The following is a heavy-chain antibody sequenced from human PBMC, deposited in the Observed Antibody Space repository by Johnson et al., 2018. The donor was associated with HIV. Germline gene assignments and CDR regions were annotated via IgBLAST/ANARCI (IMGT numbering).Heavy chain of an antibody. V-gene: IGHV3-9*01. J-gene: IGHJ3*02. D-gene: IGHD2-21*01. CDR1: GFTFDDYA. CDR3: AKSPQGIATPDAFDI. Sequence: EVQLVESGGGLVQPGRSLRLSCAASGFTFDDYAMHWVRQAPGKGLEWVSGISWNSGSIGYADSVKGRFTISRDNSKNTLYLQMNSLRAEDTAVYYCAKSPQGIATPDAFDIWGQGTMVTVSS. CDR2: ISWNSGSI.